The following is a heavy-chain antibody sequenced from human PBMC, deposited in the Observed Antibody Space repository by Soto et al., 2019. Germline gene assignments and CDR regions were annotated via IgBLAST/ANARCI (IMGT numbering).Heavy chain of an antibody. V-gene: IGHV3-21*01. CDR2: ISSSSSYI. CDR1: GFTFSSYS. Sequence: GGSLRLYCAASGFTFSSYSMNWVRQAPGKGLEWVSSISSSSSYIYYADSVKGRFTISRDNAKNSLYLQMNSLRAEDTAVYYCASIEYSSSYDAFDIWGQGTMVTVSS. J-gene: IGHJ3*02. CDR3: ASIEYSSSYDAFDI. D-gene: IGHD6-6*01.